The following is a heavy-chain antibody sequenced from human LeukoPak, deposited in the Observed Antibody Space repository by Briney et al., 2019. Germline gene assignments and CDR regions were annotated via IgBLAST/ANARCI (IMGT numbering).Heavy chain of an antibody. V-gene: IGHV4-34*01. CDR2: INHSGST. CDR1: GGSFSGYC. J-gene: IGHJ4*02. D-gene: IGHD5-12*01. CDR3: ARASNIVATR. Sequence: SETLSLTCAVYGGSFSGYCWSWIRQPPGKGLEWVGEINHSGSTNYNPSLKTRVTISVDTSKSQFALKLSSVTAADTAVYYCARASNIVATRWGQGTLVTVSS.